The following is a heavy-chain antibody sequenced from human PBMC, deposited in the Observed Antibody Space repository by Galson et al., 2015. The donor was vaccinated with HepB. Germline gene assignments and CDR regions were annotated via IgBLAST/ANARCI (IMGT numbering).Heavy chain of an antibody. V-gene: IGHV1-18*04. J-gene: IGHJ4*02. D-gene: IGHD4-17*01. Sequence: SVKVSCKASGYTFTSYGISWVRQAPGQGLEWMGWISAYNGNTNYAQKLQGSVTMTTDTSTSTAYMELRSLRSDDTAVYYCAREIGDYGDYAPDYWGQGTLVTVSS. CDR3: AREIGDYGDYAPDY. CDR1: GYTFTSYG. CDR2: ISAYNGNT.